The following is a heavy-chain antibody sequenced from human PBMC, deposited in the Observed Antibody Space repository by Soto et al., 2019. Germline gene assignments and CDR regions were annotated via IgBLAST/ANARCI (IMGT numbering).Heavy chain of an antibody. CDR1: GGTFSSYA. CDR3: ARLASDSSGYYAED. CDR2: IIPILGIA. V-gene: IGHV1-69*04. Sequence: ASVKVSCKASGGTFSSYAISWVRQAPGQGLEWMGRIIPILGIANYAQKFQGRVTITADKSTSTAYMELSSLRSEDTAVYYCARLASDSSGYYAEDWGQGTLVTVSS. D-gene: IGHD3-22*01. J-gene: IGHJ4*02.